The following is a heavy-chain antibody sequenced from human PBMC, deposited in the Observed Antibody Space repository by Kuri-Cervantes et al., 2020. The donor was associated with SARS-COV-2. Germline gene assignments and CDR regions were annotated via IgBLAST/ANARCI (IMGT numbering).Heavy chain of an antibody. CDR2: IYYSGST. V-gene: IGHV4-30-4*08. J-gene: IGHJ4*02. CDR1: GGSISSGDYY. D-gene: IGHD6-6*01. CDR3: ARRESSRAFDY. Sequence: LRLSCTVSGGSISSGDYYWSWIRQPPGKGLEWIGYIYYSGSTYYNPSLKSRGTISVDTSKNQFSLKLSSVTAADTAVYYCARRESSRAFDYWGQETLVTVSS.